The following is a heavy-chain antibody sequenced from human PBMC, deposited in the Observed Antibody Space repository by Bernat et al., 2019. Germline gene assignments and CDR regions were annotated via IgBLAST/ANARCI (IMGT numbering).Heavy chain of an antibody. CDR1: GFTFSSYE. CDR3: ASGLANFDY. J-gene: IGHJ4*02. D-gene: IGHD2-8*01. CDR2: ISSSGSTI. Sequence: EVQLVESGGGLVQPGGSLRLSCAASGFTFSSYEMNWVRQAPGKGLEGVSYISSSGSTIYYADSVKGRFTSSRDNAKNSLYLHMNGLRAEDTAVYYCASGLANFDYWGQGTLVTVSS. V-gene: IGHV3-48*03.